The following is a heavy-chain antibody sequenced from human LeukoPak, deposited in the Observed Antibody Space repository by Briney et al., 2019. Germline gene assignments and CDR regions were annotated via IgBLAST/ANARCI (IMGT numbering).Heavy chain of an antibody. D-gene: IGHD4-17*01. J-gene: IGHJ4*02. Sequence: GGSLRLSCAASGFTFSSYSMTWVRQAPGKGLEWVSYITYSSSTIYYADSVKGRFTISRDNAKNSLYLQMNSLRVDDTAVYYCARDRLHYGEYEKTLDYWGQGTLVTVSS. CDR1: GFTFSSYS. CDR3: ARDRLHYGEYEKTLDY. CDR2: ITYSSSTI. V-gene: IGHV3-48*01.